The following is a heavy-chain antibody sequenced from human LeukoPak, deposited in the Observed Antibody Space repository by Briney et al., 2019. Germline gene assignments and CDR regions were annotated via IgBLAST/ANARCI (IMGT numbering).Heavy chain of an antibody. CDR3: ASTKLGYSSGWH. V-gene: IGHV4-39*01. D-gene: IGHD6-19*01. J-gene: IGHJ4*02. CDR2: IYYSGST. CDR1: GGSISSSYS. Sequence: PSETLSLTCTVSGGSISSSYSWGWIRQPPGKGLEWIGNIYYSGSTYYNSSLKSRVTISVDTSKNQFSLKLSSVTASDTAIYYCASTKLGYSSGWHWGQGTLVTVSS.